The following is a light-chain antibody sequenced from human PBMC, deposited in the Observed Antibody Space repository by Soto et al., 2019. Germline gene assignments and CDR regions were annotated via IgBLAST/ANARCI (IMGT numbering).Light chain of an antibody. Sequence: QSALTQPASVSGSPGQSITISCTGTSSDVGGYNYVSWYQHHPDKAPKLIIYEVSHRPSGVSIRFSGSKSGNTASLTISGLQADDEADYYCSSYTVSSTLEVFGGGTKVTVL. CDR1: SSDVGGYNY. CDR3: SSYTVSSTLEV. J-gene: IGLJ2*01. CDR2: EVS. V-gene: IGLV2-14*01.